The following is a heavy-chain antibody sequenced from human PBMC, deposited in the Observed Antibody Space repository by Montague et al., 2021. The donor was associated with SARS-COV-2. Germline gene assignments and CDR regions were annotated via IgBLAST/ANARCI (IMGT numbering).Heavy chain of an antibody. CDR2: IIYNKST. J-gene: IGHJ4*02. D-gene: IGHD3-9*01. CDR1: GVSVTDYY. V-gene: IGHV4-59*08. CDR3: VRHPHYDGLNGPPDF. Sequence: SETLSLTCTVSGVSVTDYYWSWIRQPPGKGLEWVGEIIYNKSTNYNPSLKSRVAISVDTSKNQFSLKLTSVTAADTAVYYCVRHPHYDGLNGPPDFWGQGTLVTVSS.